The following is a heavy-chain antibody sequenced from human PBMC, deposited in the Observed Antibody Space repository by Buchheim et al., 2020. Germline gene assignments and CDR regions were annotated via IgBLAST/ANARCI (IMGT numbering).Heavy chain of an antibody. CDR2: INPSGGST. CDR3: ARGSDYSGFYSGGYFDF. CDR1: GYTFTSNY. D-gene: IGHD3-22*01. Sequence: QVQLVQSGAEVKKPRASVKVSCKASGYTFTSNYLHWVRQAPGQGLEWMGIINPSGGSTIYAQKFQGRVTMTSDTSTKTVYMDLSDLRSEDTAVYFCARGSDYSGFYSGGYFDFWGQGTL. V-gene: IGHV1-46*03. J-gene: IGHJ4*02.